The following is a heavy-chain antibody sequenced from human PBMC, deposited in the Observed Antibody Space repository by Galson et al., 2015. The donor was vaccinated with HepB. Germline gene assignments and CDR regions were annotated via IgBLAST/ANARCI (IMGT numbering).Heavy chain of an antibody. Sequence: SVKVSCKASGYTFTSYGISWVRQAPGQGLEWTGWISAYNGNTNYAQKLQGRVTMTTDTSTSTAHMELRSLRSDDTAVYYCARSFAPYGGNYVGYWGQETLVTVSS. CDR2: ISAYNGNT. J-gene: IGHJ4*02. CDR3: ARSFAPYGGNYVGY. D-gene: IGHD4-23*01. CDR1: GYTFTSYG. V-gene: IGHV1-18*04.